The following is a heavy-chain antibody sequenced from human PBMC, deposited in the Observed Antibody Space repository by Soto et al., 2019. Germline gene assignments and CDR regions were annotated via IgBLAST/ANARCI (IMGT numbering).Heavy chain of an antibody. CDR3: AKGGLYNSSWYEGY. D-gene: IGHD6-13*01. CDR1: GFTFSSYA. CDR2: ISASGDST. V-gene: IGHV3-23*01. J-gene: IGHJ4*02. Sequence: EVQLLESGGALVQPGGSLRLSCAASGFTFSSYAMSCVRQAPGKGLEWVSSISASGDSTHNADSVKGRFAISRDNSKNTLDLQLNSLTADDTAVYYCAKGGLYNSSWYEGYWGQGTLVTVSS.